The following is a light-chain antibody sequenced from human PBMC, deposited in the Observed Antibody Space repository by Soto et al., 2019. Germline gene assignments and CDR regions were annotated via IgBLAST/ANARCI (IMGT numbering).Light chain of an antibody. Sequence: QSVLTQPPSVSAAPGQKVTISCSGSSSNIGNTYVSWYQQLPGTAPKLRICDNNKRPAGIPDRFSGANSGTSATLGITGLQTGDEVDYACVTVYSSLSAGVFGGGTKVTVL. CDR3: VTVYSSLSAGV. CDR2: DNN. V-gene: IGLV1-51*01. J-gene: IGLJ3*02. CDR1: SSNIGNTY.